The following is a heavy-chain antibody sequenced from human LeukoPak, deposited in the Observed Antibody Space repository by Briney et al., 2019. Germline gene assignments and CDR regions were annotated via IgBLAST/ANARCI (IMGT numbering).Heavy chain of an antibody. CDR3: ARVGTMVRGAHDYYGMDV. Sequence: GGSLRLSCAASGFTFSSYAMSWVRQAPGKGLEWVSVISGDGAYTNYADSVKGRFTMSRDNSKNTLYLQMNSLRAEDTAVYYCARVGTMVRGAHDYYGMDVWGQGTTVTVSS. J-gene: IGHJ6*02. V-gene: IGHV3-23*01. CDR1: GFTFSSYA. CDR2: ISGDGAYT. D-gene: IGHD3-10*01.